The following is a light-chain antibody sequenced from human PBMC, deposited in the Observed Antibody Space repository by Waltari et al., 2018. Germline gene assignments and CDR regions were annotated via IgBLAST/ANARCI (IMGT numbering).Light chain of an antibody. J-gene: IGLJ1*01. V-gene: IGLV2-14*03. Sequence: QSALTQPASVSGSRGPSITISCTGTSSDVGSYNYVSWYQQHPGKAPKLMIYDVSKRPSGVSNRFSCYKSGNSASLTISGLQAEDEADYYCSSYTTGRTLYVFGTGTKVTVL. CDR3: SSYTTGRTLYV. CDR1: SSDVGSYNY. CDR2: DVS.